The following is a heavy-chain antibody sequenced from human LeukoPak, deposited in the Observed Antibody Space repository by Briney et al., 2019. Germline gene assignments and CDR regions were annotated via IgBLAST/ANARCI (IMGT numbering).Heavy chain of an antibody. D-gene: IGHD6-19*01. J-gene: IGHJ5*02. CDR3: ARAGWIHGWFDL. V-gene: IGHV4-59*01. Sequence: SETLSLTCTVSGGSISSYYWSWIRQPPGKGLEWIGYIYYSGSTNYNPSLKSRVTISVDTSKNQFSLKLSSVTAADTALYYCARAGWIHGWFDLWGQGTLVTVSS. CDR2: IYYSGST. CDR1: GGSISSYY.